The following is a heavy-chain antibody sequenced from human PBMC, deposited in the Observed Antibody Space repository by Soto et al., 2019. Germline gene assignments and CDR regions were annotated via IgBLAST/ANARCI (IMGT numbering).Heavy chain of an antibody. J-gene: IGHJ4*02. Sequence: QLLESGGGLVQPGGSLRLSCATSGFTFSSYAMTWVRQAPGKGLEWVSAISDGGSRTYYADSVKGRFTVSRDNSKSTLYLQMNSLRAGDSAVYYCARGEHGYSFRNGIYYWGQGALVTVSS. CDR2: ISDGGSRT. CDR1: GFTFSSYA. CDR3: ARGEHGYSFRNGIYY. V-gene: IGHV3-23*01. D-gene: IGHD5-18*01.